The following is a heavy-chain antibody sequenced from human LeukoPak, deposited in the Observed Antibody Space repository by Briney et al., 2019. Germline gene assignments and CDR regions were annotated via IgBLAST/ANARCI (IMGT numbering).Heavy chain of an antibody. CDR2: ISSSSSYI. J-gene: IGHJ6*02. CDR1: GFTFSSYS. V-gene: IGHV3-21*04. D-gene: IGHD5-24*01. Sequence: PGGSLRLSCAASGFTFSSYSMNWVRQAPGKGLEWVSSISSSSSYIYYADSVKGRFTISRDNAKNSLYLHMNSLRAEDTAVYYCAKGAQFYYYYGMDVWGQGTTVTVSS. CDR3: AKGAQFYYYYGMDV.